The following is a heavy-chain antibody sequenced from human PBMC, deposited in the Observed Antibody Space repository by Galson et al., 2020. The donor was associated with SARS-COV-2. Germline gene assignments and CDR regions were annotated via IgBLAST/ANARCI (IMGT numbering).Heavy chain of an antibody. CDR1: GFTFSSYA. CDR2: ISYDGSNK. D-gene: IGHD3-10*01. CDR3: ASLYGSGSYFIADYFDY. J-gene: IGHJ4*02. V-gene: IGHV3-30-3*01. Sequence: GESLKISCAASGFTFSSYAMHWVRQAPGKGLEWVAVISYDGSNKYYADSVKGRFTISRDNSKNTLYLQMNSLRAEDTAVYYCASLYGSGSYFIADYFDYWGQGTLVTVSS.